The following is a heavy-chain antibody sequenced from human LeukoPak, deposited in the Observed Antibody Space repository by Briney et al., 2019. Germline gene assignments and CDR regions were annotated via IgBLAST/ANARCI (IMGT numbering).Heavy chain of an antibody. V-gene: IGHV1-2*06. J-gene: IGHJ4*02. CDR1: GYTFTGYY. Sequence: GASVKVSCKASGYTFTGYYMHWVRQAPGQGLEWMGRIHPNSGGANYAQKFQGRVTMTRDTSISTAYMELSRLRSDDTAVYYCARGSSYSSGWIDYWGQGTLVTVSS. CDR2: IHPNSGGA. D-gene: IGHD6-19*01. CDR3: ARGSSYSSGWIDY.